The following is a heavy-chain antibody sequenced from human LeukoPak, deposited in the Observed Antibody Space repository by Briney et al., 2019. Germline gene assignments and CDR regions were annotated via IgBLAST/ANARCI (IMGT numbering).Heavy chain of an antibody. Sequence: GGSLRLSCAASGFTFSDYYMSWIRQAPGKGLEWVSYISSSSSYTNYADSVKGRFTISRDNAKNSLYLQMNSLRAEDTAVYYCAKGGSYSAFDIWGQGTMVTVSS. CDR1: GFTFSDYY. CDR2: ISSSSSYT. D-gene: IGHD1-26*01. CDR3: AKGGSYSAFDI. V-gene: IGHV3-11*06. J-gene: IGHJ3*02.